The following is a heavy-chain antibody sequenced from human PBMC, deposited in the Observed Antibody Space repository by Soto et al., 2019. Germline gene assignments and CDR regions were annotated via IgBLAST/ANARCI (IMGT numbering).Heavy chain of an antibody. J-gene: IGHJ4*02. CDR1: GFTFTSSA. Sequence: SVKVSCKASGFTFTSSAVQWVRQARGQRLEWIGWIVVGSGNTNYAQKFQERVTITRDMSTSTAYMELSSLRSEDTAVYYCAAEPSSKGWLAPSSDSWGQGTLVTV. CDR2: IVVGSGNT. D-gene: IGHD6-19*01. CDR3: AAEPSSKGWLAPSSDS. V-gene: IGHV1-58*01.